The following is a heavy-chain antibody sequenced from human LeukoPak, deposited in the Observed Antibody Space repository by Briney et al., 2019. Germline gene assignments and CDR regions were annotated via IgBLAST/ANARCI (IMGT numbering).Heavy chain of an antibody. CDR2: IFYSGST. Sequence: SETLSLTCTVSGGSINGNSYFWGWIRQPPGKGLEWIGNIFYSGSTKYSSSLKSRVTISVDTSKNQSSLKMTSVTAADTAVYYCVTLDGYNWVDYWGQGTLVTVSS. J-gene: IGHJ4*02. D-gene: IGHD5-24*01. V-gene: IGHV4-39*01. CDR3: VTLDGYNWVDY. CDR1: GGSINGNSYF.